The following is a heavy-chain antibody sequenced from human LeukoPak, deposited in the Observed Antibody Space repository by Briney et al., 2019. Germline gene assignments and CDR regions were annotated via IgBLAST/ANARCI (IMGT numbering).Heavy chain of an antibody. CDR3: ARALWGFGAFDI. J-gene: IGHJ3*02. Sequence: SQTLSLTCTVSGGSISSGGYYWSWIRQHPGKGLEWIGYIYYSGSTYYNPSLKSRVTISIDTSKKQFSLKLSSVTAADTAVYYCARALWGFGAFDIWGQGTMVTVSS. CDR2: IYYSGST. CDR1: GGSISSGGYY. V-gene: IGHV4-31*03. D-gene: IGHD7-27*01.